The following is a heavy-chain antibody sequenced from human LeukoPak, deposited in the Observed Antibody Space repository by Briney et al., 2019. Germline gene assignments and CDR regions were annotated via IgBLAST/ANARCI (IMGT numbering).Heavy chain of an antibody. CDR1: GVSISGINW. CDR2: VHHSGTT. CDR3: VRHSGISYRFFDS. D-gene: IGHD6-13*01. J-gene: IGHJ4*02. Sequence: PSETLSLTCAVSGVSISGINWWSWVRQPPGKGLEWIGEVHHSGTTNYNSSLKSRGTILVDKSKNQFSLKLTSVTAADTAVYYCVRHSGISYRFFDSWGQGTLVTVSS. V-gene: IGHV4-4*02.